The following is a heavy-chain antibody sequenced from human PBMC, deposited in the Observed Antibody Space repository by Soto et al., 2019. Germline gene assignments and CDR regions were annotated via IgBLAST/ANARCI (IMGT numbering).Heavy chain of an antibody. Sequence: SVQVSCKASGYTFTSYYMHWVRQAPGQGLEWMGIINPSGGSTSYAQKFQGRVTMTRDTSTSTVYMELSSLRSEDTAVYYCARYTEKWLVDGGLLDDRAQGPLVT. J-gene: IGHJ4*02. CDR3: ARYTEKWLVDGGLLDD. V-gene: IGHV1-46*01. CDR1: GYTFTSYY. D-gene: IGHD6-19*01. CDR2: INPSGGST.